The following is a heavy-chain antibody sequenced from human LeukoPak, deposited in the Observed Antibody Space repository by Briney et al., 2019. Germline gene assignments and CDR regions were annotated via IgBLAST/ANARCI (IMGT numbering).Heavy chain of an antibody. Sequence: SGTLSLTCAVSGGSISSSNWWSWVRQPPGKGLEWIGEIYHSGSTNYNPSLKSRVTISVDKSKNQFSLKLSSVTAADTAVYYCARPNGNYGDTYYFDYWGREPWSPSPQ. CDR1: GGSISSSNW. J-gene: IGHJ4*02. D-gene: IGHD4-17*01. V-gene: IGHV4-4*02. CDR2: IYHSGST. CDR3: ARPNGNYGDTYYFDY.